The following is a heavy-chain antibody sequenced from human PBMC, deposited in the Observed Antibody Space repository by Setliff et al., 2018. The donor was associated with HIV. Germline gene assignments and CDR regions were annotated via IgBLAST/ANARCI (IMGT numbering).Heavy chain of an antibody. D-gene: IGHD2-2*01. CDR3: ARLSSAAMWGGGAFDI. V-gene: IGHV1-3*01. J-gene: IGHJ3*02. CDR1: GYSFTSYT. CDR2: INAGNGNT. Sequence: GASVKVSCKASGYSFTSYTIHWVRQAPGQRLEWMGWINAGNGNTKYSQKFRGRVTFTRDTSASTAYMELSGLGFEDTAAYYCARLSSAAMWGGGAFDIWGQGTMVTVSS.